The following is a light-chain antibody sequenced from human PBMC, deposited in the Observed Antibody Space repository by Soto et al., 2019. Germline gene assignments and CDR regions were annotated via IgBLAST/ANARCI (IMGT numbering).Light chain of an antibody. J-gene: IGKJ1*01. CDR2: AAT. Sequence: EIVLTQSPGTLSLSPGERATLSCRASQSLSTNSLAWYQQNRGQAPRLLMYAATTRAPGAPDRFSGSGSGTEFTLTISRLEPEDAATYYCQQHDSAPWTFGQGTKVEIK. CDR1: QSLSTNS. CDR3: QQHDSAPWT. V-gene: IGKV3-20*01.